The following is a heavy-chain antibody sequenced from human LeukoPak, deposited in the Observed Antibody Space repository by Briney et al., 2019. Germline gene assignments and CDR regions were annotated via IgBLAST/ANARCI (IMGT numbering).Heavy chain of an antibody. Sequence: GGSLRLSCAASGFTFVSYWMHWVRQAPGKGLVWVSRINGYGSSTDFADSVKGRFTISRDNAKNTLYLQMNSLRAEDTAVYYCARDAPGNTALDCWGQGTLVTVSS. J-gene: IGHJ4*02. D-gene: IGHD5-18*01. CDR1: GFTFVSYW. V-gene: IGHV3-74*01. CDR3: ARDAPGNTALDC. CDR2: INGYGSST.